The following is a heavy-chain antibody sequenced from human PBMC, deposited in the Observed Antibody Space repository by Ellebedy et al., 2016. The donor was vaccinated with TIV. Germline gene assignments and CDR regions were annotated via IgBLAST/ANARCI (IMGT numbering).Heavy chain of an antibody. V-gene: IGHV3-30-3*01. J-gene: IGHJ1*01. CDR2: ISYEGSNQ. D-gene: IGHD2-15*01. CDR3: ARSVIAATPQYFHY. Sequence: GESLKISCAASGFSFNSYAMHWVRQAPGKGLEWVAVISYEGSNQNYADSVKGRFTISRDNSKNTLYLQMNSLRAEDTAVYFCARSVIAATPQYFHYWGQGTLVTVAS. CDR1: GFSFNSYA.